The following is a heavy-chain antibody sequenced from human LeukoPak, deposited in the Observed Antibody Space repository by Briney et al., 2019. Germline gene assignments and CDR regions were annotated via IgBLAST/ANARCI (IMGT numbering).Heavy chain of an antibody. CDR1: GFPFSIFE. D-gene: IGHD3-9*01. Sequence: PGGSLGLSCAASGFPFSIFEIKGVGRPPGRGRGGVSYISSRGSTIYYADSVKGRFTISRDNAKNSLYLQMNSLRAEDTAVYYCARGGSGLYDILTGQEFDYWGQGTLVTVSS. CDR2: ISSRGSTI. V-gene: IGHV3-48*03. J-gene: IGHJ4*02. CDR3: ARGGSGLYDILTGQEFDY.